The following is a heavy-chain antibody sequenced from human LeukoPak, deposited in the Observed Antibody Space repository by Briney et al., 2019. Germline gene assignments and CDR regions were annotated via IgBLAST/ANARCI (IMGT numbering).Heavy chain of an antibody. CDR3: ARMYYDFWSGPYYFDY. V-gene: IGHV5-51*01. CDR2: IYPGDSDT. CDR1: GYSFTSYW. Sequence: GGSLKISCKGSGYSFTSYWIGWVRQMPGKGLEGMGIIYPGDSDTRYSPSFQGQVTISADKSISTAYLQWSSLKASDTAMYYCARMYYDFWSGPYYFDYWGQGTLVTVSS. D-gene: IGHD3-3*01. J-gene: IGHJ4*02.